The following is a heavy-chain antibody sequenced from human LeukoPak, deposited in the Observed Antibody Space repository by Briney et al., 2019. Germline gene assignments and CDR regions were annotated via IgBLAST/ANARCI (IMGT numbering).Heavy chain of an antibody. J-gene: IGHJ4*02. Sequence: SETLSLTCTVSGGSISSYYWSWIRQPPGKGLEWIGYIYYSGSTNYNPSLKSRVTMSVDTSKNQFSLKLSSVTALDTAVYYCARSGIAARLGEFDYWGQGTLVTVSS. D-gene: IGHD6-6*01. V-gene: IGHV4-59*12. CDR1: GGSISSYY. CDR2: IYYSGST. CDR3: ARSGIAARLGEFDY.